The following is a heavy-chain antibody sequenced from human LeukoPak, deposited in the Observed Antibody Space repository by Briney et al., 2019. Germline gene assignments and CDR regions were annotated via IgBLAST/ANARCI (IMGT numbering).Heavy chain of an antibody. J-gene: IGHJ3*02. V-gene: IGHV1-24*01. CDR1: GYTLTELS. CDR3: ATVGDYGDYVAFDI. CDR2: FDPEDGET. Sequence: ASVKVSCKVSGYTLTELSMHWVRQAPGKGLEWMGGFDPEDGETIYAQKFQGRVTMTEDTSTDTAYMELSSLRSEDTAVYYCATVGDYGDYVAFDIWGQGTMVTVSS. D-gene: IGHD4-17*01.